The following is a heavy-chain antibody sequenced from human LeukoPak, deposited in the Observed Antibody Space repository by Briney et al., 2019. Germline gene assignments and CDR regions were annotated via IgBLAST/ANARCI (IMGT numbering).Heavy chain of an antibody. Sequence: GASVKVSCKASGGTFSSYAISWVRQAPGQGLEWMGRIIPILGIANYAQKFQGRVTITADKSTSTAYMELSSLRSEDTAVYYCASGRMLERLRWTSDAFDIWGQGTMVTVSS. CDR1: GGTFSSYA. CDR3: ASGRMLERLRWTSDAFDI. CDR2: IIPILGIA. V-gene: IGHV1-69*04. J-gene: IGHJ3*02. D-gene: IGHD4-23*01.